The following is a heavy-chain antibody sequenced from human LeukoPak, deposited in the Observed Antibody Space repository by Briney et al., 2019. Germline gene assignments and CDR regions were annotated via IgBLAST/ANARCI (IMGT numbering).Heavy chain of an antibody. CDR1: GXSISSSSYY. Sequence: SETLSLTCTVSGXSISSSSYYWGWIRQPPGKGLEWIGSIYYSGSTYYNPSLKSRVTISVDTSKNQFSLKLSSVTAADTAVYYCARHFGVEIGNYFDYWGKETLATVSS. CDR2: IYYSGST. CDR3: ARHFGVEIGNYFDY. J-gene: IGHJ4*02. D-gene: IGHD3-16*01. V-gene: IGHV4-39*01.